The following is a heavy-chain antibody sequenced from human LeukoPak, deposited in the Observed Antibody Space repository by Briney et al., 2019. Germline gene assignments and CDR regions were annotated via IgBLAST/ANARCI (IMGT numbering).Heavy chain of an antibody. J-gene: IGHJ6*02. CDR1: GFTFDDYA. Sequence: PGRSLRLSCAASGFTFDDYAMHWVRQAPGKGLEWVSGISWNSGSIGYADSVKGRFTISRDNAKNSLYLQMNSLRAEDTALYYCAKDMRPRVHYYYGMDVWGQGTTVTVSS. V-gene: IGHV3-9*01. CDR3: AKDMRPRVHYYYGMDV. CDR2: ISWNSGSI.